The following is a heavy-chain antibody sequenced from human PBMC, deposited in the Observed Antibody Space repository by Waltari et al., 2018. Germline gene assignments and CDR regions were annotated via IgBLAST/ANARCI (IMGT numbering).Heavy chain of an antibody. Sequence: EEQLVESGGGLAQPGESLRLSCAASGFTFSRYWMDWVRQAPGKGLVGVSRISSDGSSTTYADSVKGRFTISRDNAKNTLYVQMNRLRAEDTAVYYCARVATKTYSSPVPGRPYYYGMDVWGQGTTVTVSS. CDR3: ARVATKTYSSPVPGRPYYYGMDV. J-gene: IGHJ6*02. V-gene: IGHV3-74*01. CDR2: ISSDGSST. CDR1: GFTFSRYW. D-gene: IGHD3-22*01.